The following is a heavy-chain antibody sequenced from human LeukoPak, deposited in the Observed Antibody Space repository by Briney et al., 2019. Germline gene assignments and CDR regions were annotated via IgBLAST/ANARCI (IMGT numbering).Heavy chain of an antibody. CDR2: INPSGGST. J-gene: IGHJ5*02. V-gene: IGHV1-46*01. Sequence: ASVKVSCKASGYTFTSYYMHWVRQAPGQGLEWMGIINPSGGSTSYAQKFQGRVTMTRDTSTSTVYMELSSLRSEDTAVYYCARDGVVVVPAARGPNWFDPWGQGTLVTVSS. CDR1: GYTFTSYY. CDR3: ARDGVVVVPAARGPNWFDP. D-gene: IGHD2-2*01.